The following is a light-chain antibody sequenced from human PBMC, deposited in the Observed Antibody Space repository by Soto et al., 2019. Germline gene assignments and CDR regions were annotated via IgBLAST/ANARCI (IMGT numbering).Light chain of an antibody. V-gene: IGKV1-5*03. J-gene: IGKJ1*01. CDR2: KAS. CDR3: QQYNSYST. CDR1: QGIRND. Sequence: DIQMTQSPSSLSASVGDRVTITCRASQGIRNDLGWYQQKPGKAPKLLIYKASSLESGVQSRFSGSGSGTEFTLTISSLQPDEFATYYCQQYNSYSTFGQGTKVDIK.